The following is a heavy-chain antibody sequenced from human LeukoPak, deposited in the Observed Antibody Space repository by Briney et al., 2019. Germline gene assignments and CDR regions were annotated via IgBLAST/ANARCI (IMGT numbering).Heavy chain of an antibody. Sequence: SQTLSLTCAISGDSVSSNSVAWNWIRQSPSRGLEWLGRTYYRSKWYNDYAVSVKSRITINPDTSKNQFSLQLNSVTPEDTAVYYCARLPTGYPNWFDPWGQGTLVTVSS. CDR3: ARLPTGYPNWFDP. CDR2: TYYRSKWYN. D-gene: IGHD3-9*01. V-gene: IGHV6-1*01. J-gene: IGHJ5*02. CDR1: GDSVSSNSVA.